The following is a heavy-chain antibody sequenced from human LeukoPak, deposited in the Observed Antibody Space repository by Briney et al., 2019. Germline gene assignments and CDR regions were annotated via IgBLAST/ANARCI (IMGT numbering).Heavy chain of an antibody. CDR1: GGSVSSYY. V-gene: IGHV4-59*02. D-gene: IGHD5-12*01. CDR3: AGPGGYGDAFDI. Sequence: SETLSLTCTVSGGSVSSYYWSWIRQPPGKGLEWIGYIYYSGSTNYNPSLKSRVTISVDTSKNQFSLKLSSVTAADTAVYYCAGPGGYGDAFDIWGQGTMVTVSS. CDR2: IYYSGST. J-gene: IGHJ3*02.